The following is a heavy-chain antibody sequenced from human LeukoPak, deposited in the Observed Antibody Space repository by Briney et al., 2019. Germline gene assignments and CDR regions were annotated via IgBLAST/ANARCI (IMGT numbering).Heavy chain of an antibody. CDR3: ARAPGGFGELPSDYFDY. Sequence: GSLRLSCAASEFTFSSYSMNWVRQPPGKGLEWIGEINHSGSTNYNPSLKSRVTISVDTSKNQFSLKLSSVTAADTAVYYCARAPGGFGELPSDYFDYWGQGTLVTVSS. CDR1: EFTFSSYS. D-gene: IGHD3-10*01. J-gene: IGHJ4*02. V-gene: IGHV4-34*01. CDR2: INHSGST.